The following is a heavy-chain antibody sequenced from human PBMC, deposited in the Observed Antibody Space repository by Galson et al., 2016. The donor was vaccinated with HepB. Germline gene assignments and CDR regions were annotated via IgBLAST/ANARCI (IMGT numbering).Heavy chain of an antibody. Sequence: QSGAEVKKPGESLKISCKGSGYSFFKYWIGWVRQMPGKGLQWMGIIYPGDSDTRYSPSFQGQVPISADWSISTAYLRWSSLKASDTAIYYCARRGVDSSGYYHSYAFDIWGQGTMSTVSS. D-gene: IGHD3-22*01. V-gene: IGHV5-51*01. CDR1: GYSFFKYW. CDR2: IYPGDSDT. J-gene: IGHJ3*02. CDR3: ARRGVDSSGYYHSYAFDI.